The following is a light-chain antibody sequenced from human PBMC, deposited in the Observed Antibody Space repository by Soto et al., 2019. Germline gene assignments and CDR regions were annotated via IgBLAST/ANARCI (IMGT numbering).Light chain of an antibody. V-gene: IGKV1-5*03. J-gene: IGKJ1*01. CDR1: QSIGTS. CDR3: QQHGSYPRP. CDR2: LAS. Sequence: DIQMTQSPSTLSASVGDRVTITCRASQSIGTSLAWYQQRPGKAPKLLIYLASNLEVGVPSRFSGSGSGTECTLAISSLQPDDFATHYCQQHGSYPRPLGQGTKVEI.